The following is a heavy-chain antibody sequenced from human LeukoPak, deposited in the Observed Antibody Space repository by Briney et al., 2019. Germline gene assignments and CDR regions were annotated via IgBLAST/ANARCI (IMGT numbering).Heavy chain of an antibody. V-gene: IGHV3-30*03. CDR2: ISYDGSNK. Sequence: PGGSLRLSCAVSGLIFSDYSMNWVRQAPGKGLEWVAVISYDGSNKYYADSVKGRFTISRDNSKNTLYLQMNSLRAEDTAVYYCARVVSYYYDSSGYYAPDYWGQGTLVTVSS. CDR1: GLIFSDYS. D-gene: IGHD3-22*01. J-gene: IGHJ4*02. CDR3: ARVVSYYYDSSGYYAPDY.